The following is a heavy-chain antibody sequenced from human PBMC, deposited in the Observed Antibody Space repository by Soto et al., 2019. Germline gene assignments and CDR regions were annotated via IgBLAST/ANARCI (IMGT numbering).Heavy chain of an antibody. CDR2: IQVSGDT. V-gene: IGHV4-30-4*01. CDR3: VRDPSWSRHY. Sequence: SETLSLTCTVSGVSISSGGHYRSWIRQTPGKGLEWVGYIQVSGDTFYNSTLEGRVSMSVDTSNNQFSLDLTSVTAADTAVYYCVRDPSWSRHYWGQGTLVTVSS. CDR1: GVSISSGGHY. D-gene: IGHD2-15*01. J-gene: IGHJ4*02.